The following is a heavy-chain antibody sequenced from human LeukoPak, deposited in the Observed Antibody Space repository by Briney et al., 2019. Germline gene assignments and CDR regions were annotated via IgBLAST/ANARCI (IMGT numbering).Heavy chain of an antibody. CDR3: AKDRPTGKDY. CDR2: ISGRGGRT. Sequence: GGSLRLSCAPSGFTFSSYAMSWVRQAPGKGLEGVSAISGRGGRTYYADSVKGRFTISRDNSKNPLYLQMNSLRAEDTAVYYCAKDRPTGKDYWGQGTLVTVSS. D-gene: IGHD1-14*01. V-gene: IGHV3-23*01. CDR1: GFTFSSYA. J-gene: IGHJ4*02.